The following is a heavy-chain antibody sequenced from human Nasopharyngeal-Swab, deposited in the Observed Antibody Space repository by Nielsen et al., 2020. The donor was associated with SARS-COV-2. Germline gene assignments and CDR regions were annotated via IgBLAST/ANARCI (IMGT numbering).Heavy chain of an antibody. J-gene: IGHJ1*01. CDR3: ARVGYNWNSGYFQH. CDR2: IKQDGSEK. V-gene: IGHV3-7*03. Sequence: GESLEISCAASGFTVRRDWMSWGRQAPGKGLEWVANIKQDGSEKYYVDSVKGRFTISRDNAKNSLYLQMNSLRAEDTAVFYCARVGYNWNSGYFQHWGQGTLVTVSS. D-gene: IGHD1-7*01. CDR1: GFTVRRDW.